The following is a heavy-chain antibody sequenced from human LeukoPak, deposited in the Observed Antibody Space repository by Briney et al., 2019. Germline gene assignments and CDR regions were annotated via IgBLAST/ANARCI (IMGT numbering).Heavy chain of an antibody. CDR1: GYSSINYW. CDR2: IYPGNSDI. V-gene: IGHV5-51*01. J-gene: IGHJ4*02. D-gene: IGHD2-15*01. Sequence: GESLKISCKGSGYSSINYWIGWVRQMPDKGLEWMGIIYPGNSDIRYSPSFQGQVTISVDKSINTAYLQWTSLKASDTAIYYCTTGRFCSGGSCSSSFDFWGQGTLLTVPS. CDR3: TTGRFCSGGSCSSSFDF.